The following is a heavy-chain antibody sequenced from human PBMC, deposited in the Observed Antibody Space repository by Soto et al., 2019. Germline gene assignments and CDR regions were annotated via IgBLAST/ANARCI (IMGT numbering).Heavy chain of an antibody. CDR1: GGSLNSYT. CDR3: ARDIRDGGTYRWGGGSEL. V-gene: IGHV1-69*08. J-gene: IGHJ2*01. Sequence: QVQLVQSGAEVKKPGSSVKVSCKASGGSLNSYTISWVRQAPGQGLEWMGRVIPVLTMTNYAQKFQDRVTITADKSTSTAYMELSSLKSEDTAVYYCARDIRDGGTYRWGGGSELWGRGTLVIVSS. D-gene: IGHD1-26*01. CDR2: VIPVLTMT.